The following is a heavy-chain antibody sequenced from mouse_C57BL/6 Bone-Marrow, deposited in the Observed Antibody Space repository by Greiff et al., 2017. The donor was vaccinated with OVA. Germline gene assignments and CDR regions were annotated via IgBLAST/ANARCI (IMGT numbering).Heavy chain of an antibody. J-gene: IGHJ2*01. CDR1: GYAFSSYW. CDR3: ANRGTPVVGDY. D-gene: IGHD1-1*01. CDR2: IYPGDGAT. Sequence: VQGVESGAELVKPGASVKISCKASGYAFSSYWMNWVKQRPGKGLEWIGQIYPGDGATNYNGKFKGKATLTADKSSSTAYMQLSSLTSEDSAVYFSANRGTPVVGDYWGQGTTLTVSS. V-gene: IGHV1-80*01.